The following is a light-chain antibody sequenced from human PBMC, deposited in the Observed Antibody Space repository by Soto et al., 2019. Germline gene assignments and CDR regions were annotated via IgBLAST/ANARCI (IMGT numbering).Light chain of an antibody. Sequence: IVLTQSPGTLSLSPGERATLSCRASQSVTTQLAWYQQKPGQAPRLLIYGASKRATGIPDRFSGSGSGTDFTLTISRLEPEDFAVYCCQQYGSSPRTFGQGTKVDIK. CDR2: GAS. CDR3: QQYGSSPRT. CDR1: QSVTTQ. J-gene: IGKJ1*01. V-gene: IGKV3-20*01.